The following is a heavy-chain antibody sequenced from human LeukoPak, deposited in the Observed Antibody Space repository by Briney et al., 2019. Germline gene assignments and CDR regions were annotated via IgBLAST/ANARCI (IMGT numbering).Heavy chain of an antibody. CDR2: ITSRSTTI. CDR1: GFTFSSYN. Sequence: GGSLRLSCAASGFTFSSYNMNWVRQAPGKGLEWISYITSRSTTIYYADSVKGRLTISRDNARNSLYLQMNSLRAEDTAVYFCASVSWDYWGQGTLVTVSS. D-gene: IGHD5/OR15-5a*01. CDR3: ASVSWDY. V-gene: IGHV3-48*01. J-gene: IGHJ4*02.